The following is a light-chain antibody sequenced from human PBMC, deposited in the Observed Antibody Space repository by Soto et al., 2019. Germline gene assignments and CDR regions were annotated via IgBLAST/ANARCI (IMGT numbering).Light chain of an antibody. J-gene: IGLJ2*01. CDR2: GNS. CDR3: AARDDSLNAVI. CDR1: SSNIGAGYD. Sequence: QSVLTQPPSVSGAPGQRVTISCTGSSSNIGAGYDVHWYQQLPGTAPKLLIYGNSNRPSGVPDRFSGSKSGTSASLAITGLQAEDEADYYCAARDDSLNAVIFGGGTKLTVL. V-gene: IGLV1-40*01.